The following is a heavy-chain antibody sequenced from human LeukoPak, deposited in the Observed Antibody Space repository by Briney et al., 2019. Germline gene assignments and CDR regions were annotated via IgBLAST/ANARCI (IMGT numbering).Heavy chain of an antibody. CDR1: GFTFSSYA. D-gene: IGHD6-13*01. CDR3: AKDRSSWYWFDP. Sequence: GGSLRLSCAASGFTFSSYAMSWVRQAPGKGLEWVSAISGSGGSTYYADSVKGRFTISRDSSKNTLYLQMNSLRAEDTAVYYCAKDRSSWYWFDPWGQGTLVTVSS. J-gene: IGHJ5*02. CDR2: ISGSGGST. V-gene: IGHV3-23*01.